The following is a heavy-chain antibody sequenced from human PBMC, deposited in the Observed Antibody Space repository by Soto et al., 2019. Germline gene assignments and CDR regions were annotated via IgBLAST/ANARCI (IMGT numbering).Heavy chain of an antibody. Sequence: QVQLVQSGAEVKKPGASVKVSCKASGYTFTSYGISWVRQAPGQGLEWMGWISAYNGNTNYAQKLQGRVTMTTDTSTSTVYMELRSLRSDDTAVYYCARDQSIVATIPKFDYWGQGTLVTVSS. D-gene: IGHD5-12*01. J-gene: IGHJ4*02. CDR3: ARDQSIVATIPKFDY. CDR1: GYTFTSYG. V-gene: IGHV1-18*01. CDR2: ISAYNGNT.